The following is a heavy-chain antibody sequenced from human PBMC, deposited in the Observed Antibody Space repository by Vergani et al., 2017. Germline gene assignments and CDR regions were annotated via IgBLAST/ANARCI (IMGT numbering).Heavy chain of an antibody. V-gene: IGHV3-9*01. CDR3: ARTQLERNFDY. CDR1: GFTFDDYA. D-gene: IGHD1-1*01. CDR2: ISWNSGSI. Sequence: VQLVESGGGVVQPGRSLRLSCAASGFTFDDYAMHWVRQAPGKGLEWVSGISWNSGSIGYADSVKGRFTISRDNAKNSLYLQMNSLRAEDTAVYYCARTQLERNFDYWGQGTLVTVSS. J-gene: IGHJ4*02.